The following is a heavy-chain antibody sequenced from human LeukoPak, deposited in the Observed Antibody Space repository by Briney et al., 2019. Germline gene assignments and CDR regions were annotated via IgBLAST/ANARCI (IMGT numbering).Heavy chain of an antibody. CDR3: ARGYQLHHYYYYGMDV. D-gene: IGHD2-2*01. Sequence: QPGRSLRLSCAASGFTFRSYGMHWVRQAPGKGLEWVAVIWYDGSNKYYADSVKGRFTISRDNSKNTLYLQMNSLRAEDTAVYYCARGYQLHHYYYYGMDVWGKETTVTVSS. CDR1: GFTFRSYG. J-gene: IGHJ6*04. V-gene: IGHV3-33*01. CDR2: IWYDGSNK.